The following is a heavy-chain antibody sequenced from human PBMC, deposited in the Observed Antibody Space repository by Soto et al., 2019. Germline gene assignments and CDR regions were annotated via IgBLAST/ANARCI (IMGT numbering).Heavy chain of an antibody. CDR2: INPISGTA. J-gene: IGHJ5*02. V-gene: IGHV1-2*02. D-gene: IGHD6-13*01. CDR3: ARTLVASGTWFDP. Sequence: GASVKVSCKASGYTFSGYYMHWVRQAPGQGLEWMGWINPISGTANYAQKFQGRVTITTDASTSTAYMELSSLRSEDTAVYYCARTLVASGTWFDPWGQGTLVTV. CDR1: GYTFSGYY.